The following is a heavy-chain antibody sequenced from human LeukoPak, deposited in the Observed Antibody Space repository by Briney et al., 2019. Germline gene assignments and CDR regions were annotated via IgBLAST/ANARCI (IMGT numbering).Heavy chain of an antibody. Sequence: SETLSLTCTVSGGSISSYYWSWIRQPPGKGLEWIAYIYYSGSTNYNPSLKSRVTMSVDTSRNQFSLKLSSVTAADTAVYYCARHTGYGSGWPWRGLFDYWGQGTLVTVSS. CDR2: IYYSGST. J-gene: IGHJ4*02. D-gene: IGHD6-19*01. CDR1: GGSISSYY. CDR3: ARHTGYGSGWPWRGLFDY. V-gene: IGHV4-59*08.